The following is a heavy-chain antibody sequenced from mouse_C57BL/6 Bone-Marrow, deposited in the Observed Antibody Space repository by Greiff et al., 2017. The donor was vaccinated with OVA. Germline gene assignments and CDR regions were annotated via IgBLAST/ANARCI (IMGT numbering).Heavy chain of an antibody. D-gene: IGHD2-1*01. Sequence: VMLVESGAELVRPGASVKLSCKASGYTFTDYYINWVKQRPGQGLEWIARIYPGSGNTYYNEKFKGKATLTAEKSSSTAYMQLSSLTSEDSAVYFCARSLIYLEAMNYWGQGTSVTVSS. CDR2: IYPGSGNT. J-gene: IGHJ4*01. CDR3: ARSLIYLEAMNY. CDR1: GYTFTDYY. V-gene: IGHV1-76*01.